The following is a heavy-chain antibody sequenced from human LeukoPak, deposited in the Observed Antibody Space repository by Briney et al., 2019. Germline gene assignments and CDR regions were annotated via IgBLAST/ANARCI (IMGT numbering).Heavy chain of an antibody. J-gene: IGHJ4*02. CDR3: ARVGEAAADLPYFDS. Sequence: PGGSLSLSCAASGFTFSSYAMHWVRRAPGKGLEWVAIISYDGSNKYYADSVKGRFTISRDNSKNTLYLEMNSLRAEDTAVYYCARVGEAAADLPYFDSWGQGTLVTVSS. D-gene: IGHD6-13*01. CDR1: GFTFSSYA. CDR2: ISYDGSNK. V-gene: IGHV3-30*01.